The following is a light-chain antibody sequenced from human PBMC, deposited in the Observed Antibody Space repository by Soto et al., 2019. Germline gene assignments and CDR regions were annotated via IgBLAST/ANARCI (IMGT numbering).Light chain of an antibody. CDR1: QRISSTY. J-gene: IGKJ4*01. V-gene: IGKV3-20*01. Sequence: EIVLTQSPGTLSLSPGERATLSCRASQRISSTYLAWYHQKPGQAPRLLIYGASIRATGIPDRFNGSGSGTDFTLTISRLEPEDFAVYYCQQYGRSHTFGGGTKVEIK. CDR2: GAS. CDR3: QQYGRSHT.